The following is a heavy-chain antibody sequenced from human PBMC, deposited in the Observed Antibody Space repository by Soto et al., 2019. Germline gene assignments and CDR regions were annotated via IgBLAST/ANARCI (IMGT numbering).Heavy chain of an antibody. J-gene: IGHJ3*02. CDR2: INPATGGST. V-gene: IGHV1-46*01. D-gene: IGHD6-19*01. Sequence: ASVKVSCKASGYHFTYYYIHCVRQAPGQGLEWMGIINPATGGSTSYAQKFQGRVTVTKDTSTSTVYMELSSLRPEDSAVYYCARDRGETYSSGWYNAFDIWGQGTVVTVSS. CDR3: ARDRGETYSSGWYNAFDI. CDR1: GYHFTYYY.